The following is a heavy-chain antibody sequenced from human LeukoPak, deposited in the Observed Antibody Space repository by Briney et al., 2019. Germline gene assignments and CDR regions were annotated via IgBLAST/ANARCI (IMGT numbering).Heavy chain of an antibody. CDR2: ISSSGSTI. Sequence: PGGSLRLSCAASGFTFSSYEMNWVRQAPGKGLEWVSYISSSGSTIYYADSVKGRFSISRDNGKNTVSLQMNSLRPDDTAVYYCAKGPGKYYSDNIGYCPIDYWGQGTLVTVSS. V-gene: IGHV3-48*03. CDR1: GFTFSSYE. CDR3: AKGPGKYYSDNIGYCPIDY. D-gene: IGHD3-22*01. J-gene: IGHJ4*02.